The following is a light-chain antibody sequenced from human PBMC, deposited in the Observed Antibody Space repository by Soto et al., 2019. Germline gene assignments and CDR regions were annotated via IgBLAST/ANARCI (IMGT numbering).Light chain of an antibody. CDR3: QQYHNWPVT. Sequence: EIVITQSPATLSVSPGERVTLPCRASQSVSTRLAWYQHKPGQSPRLLISGATTGATGIPPRFSASGSGTDFTLTVNSLQSEDIAVYYCQQYHNWPVTFGGGTKVDIK. V-gene: IGKV3-15*01. J-gene: IGKJ4*01. CDR2: GAT. CDR1: QSVSTR.